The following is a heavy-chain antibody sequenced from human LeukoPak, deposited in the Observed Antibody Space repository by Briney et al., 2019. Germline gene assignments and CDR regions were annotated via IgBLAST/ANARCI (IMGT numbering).Heavy chain of an antibody. J-gene: IGHJ4*02. V-gene: IGHV4-34*01. CDR1: GGSFSGYY. D-gene: IGHD4-17*01. Sequence: TSETLSLTCAVYGGSFSGYYWSWIRQPPGKGLEWIGEINHSGSTNYNPSLKSRVTISVDTSKNQFSLKLSSVTAADTAVYYCAMTTVTTGFDYWGQGTLVTVSS. CDR2: INHSGST. CDR3: AMTTVTTGFDY.